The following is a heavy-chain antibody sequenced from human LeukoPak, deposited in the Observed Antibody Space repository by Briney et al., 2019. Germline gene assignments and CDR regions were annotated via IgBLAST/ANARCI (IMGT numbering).Heavy chain of an antibody. D-gene: IGHD2-2*01. V-gene: IGHV3-30*02. CDR2: IRYDGSYT. J-gene: IGHJ4*02. Sequence: GGSLRLSCAASGFTFSNYGIHWVRQAPDKGLEWVAFIRYDGSYTYYADSVKGRFTISRDNSKNTLDLQVNSLRAEDTAVYYCAKDRCSSTSCYFFDSWGQGTLVTVSS. CDR3: AKDRCSSTSCYFFDS. CDR1: GFTFSNYG.